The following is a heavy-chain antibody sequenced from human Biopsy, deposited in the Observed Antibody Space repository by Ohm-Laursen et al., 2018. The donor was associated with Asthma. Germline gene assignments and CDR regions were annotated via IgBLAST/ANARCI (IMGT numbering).Heavy chain of an antibody. CDR1: GFSFSNFA. V-gene: IGHV3-30*01. CDR3: VRDGTDDAFDI. CDR2: ISKDASTQ. D-gene: IGHD1-1*01. J-gene: IGHJ3*02. Sequence: SLRLYCSASGFSFSNFAIHWVRQAPGKGLEWVGVISKDASTQDYADSVKGRFTMARDNSKNTLDLQMNSLREEDTAVYYCVRDGTDDAFDIWGQGTVVSVSS.